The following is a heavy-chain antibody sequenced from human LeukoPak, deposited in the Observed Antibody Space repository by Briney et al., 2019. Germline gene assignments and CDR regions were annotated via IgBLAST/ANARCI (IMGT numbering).Heavy chain of an antibody. D-gene: IGHD6-13*01. CDR1: GGSISSYY. CDR3: ARVGRIAAAGTFDY. Sequence: SETLSLTCTVSGGSISSYYWSWIRQPPGKGLEWIGYIYYSGSTSYNPSLKSRVTISVDTSKNQFSLKLSSVTAADTAVYYCARVGRIAAAGTFDYWGQGTLVTVSS. CDR2: IYYSGST. V-gene: IGHV4-59*01. J-gene: IGHJ4*02.